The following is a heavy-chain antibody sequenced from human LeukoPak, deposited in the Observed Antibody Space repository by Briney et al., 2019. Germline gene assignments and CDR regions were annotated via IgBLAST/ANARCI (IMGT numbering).Heavy chain of an antibody. Sequence: GGSLRLSCAASGFTFSSYAMHWVRQAPGKGLEWVSAISGSGGSTYYADSVKGRFTISRDNSKNTLYLQMNSLRAEDTAVYYCAKQLVAARYYYYGMDVWGQGTTVTVSS. V-gene: IGHV3-23*01. CDR3: AKQLVAARYYYYGMDV. CDR2: ISGSGGST. D-gene: IGHD6-6*01. CDR1: GFTFSSYA. J-gene: IGHJ6*02.